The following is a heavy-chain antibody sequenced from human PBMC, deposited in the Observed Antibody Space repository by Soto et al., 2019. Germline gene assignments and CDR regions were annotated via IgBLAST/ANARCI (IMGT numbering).Heavy chain of an antibody. CDR3: ARDRELGRTSPYFDF. CDR2: ISYDGSNK. D-gene: IGHD3-10*01. Sequence: PGGSLRLSCAASGFTFSSYGMHWVRQAPGKGLEWVAVISYDGSNKYYADSVRGRFTVSSDNSKNTVYLQMDSLRVEDTAMYYCARDRELGRTSPYFDFWGQGTLVTVSS. J-gene: IGHJ4*02. V-gene: IGHV3-30*03. CDR1: GFTFSSYG.